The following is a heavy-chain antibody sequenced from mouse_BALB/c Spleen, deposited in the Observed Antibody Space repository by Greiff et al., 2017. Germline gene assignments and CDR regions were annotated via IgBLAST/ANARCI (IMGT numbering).Heavy chain of an antibody. Sequence: EVKLVESGGDLVKPGGSLKLSCAASGFTFSSYGMSWVRQTPDKRLEWVATISSGGSYTYYPDSVKGRFTISRDNAKNTLYLQLSSLKSEDTAMHYCASHGYGGGSSTSTTTGFDYWGQGTTLTVSS. CDR1: GFTFSSYG. J-gene: IGHJ2*01. D-gene: IGHD1-1*02. CDR3: ASHGYGGGSSTSTTTGFDY. V-gene: IGHV5-6*01. CDR2: ISSGGSYT.